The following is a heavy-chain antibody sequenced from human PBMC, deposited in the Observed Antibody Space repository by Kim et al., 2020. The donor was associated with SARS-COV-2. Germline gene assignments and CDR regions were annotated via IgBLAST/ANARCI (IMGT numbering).Heavy chain of an antibody. CDR3: AREGEPIYGMDV. CDR1: GFTFSSYS. J-gene: IGHJ6*02. Sequence: GGSLRLSCAASGFTFSSYSMNWVRQAPGKGLEWVSSISSSSSYIYYADSVKGRFTISRDNAKNSLYLQMNSLRAEDTAVYYCAREGEPIYGMDVWGQGTTVTVSS. D-gene: IGHD3-16*01. V-gene: IGHV3-21*01. CDR2: ISSSSSYI.